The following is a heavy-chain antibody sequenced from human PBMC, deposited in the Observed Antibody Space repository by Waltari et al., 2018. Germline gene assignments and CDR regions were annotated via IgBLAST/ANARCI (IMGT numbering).Heavy chain of an antibody. J-gene: IGHJ4*02. CDR1: EDPFSSYA. CDR2: IIPICGTA. Sequence: QVTLVQSGAEVKKPGSSVEVSCKPAEDPFSSYAISWLRQAPGQGLEWMGGIIPICGTANYEQKFQGRVTITAYESTSTAYMELSSLRSEDTAVYYCEMRCSGGSCYSWGQGTLVTVSS. V-gene: IGHV1-69*01. D-gene: IGHD2-15*01. CDR3: EMRCSGGSCYS.